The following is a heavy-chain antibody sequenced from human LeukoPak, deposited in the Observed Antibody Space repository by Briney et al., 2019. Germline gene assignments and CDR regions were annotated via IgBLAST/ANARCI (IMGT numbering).Heavy chain of an antibody. CDR1: GGSISSSSYY. CDR3: ARSLSAYGVKWYYFDY. J-gene: IGHJ4*02. V-gene: IGHV4-39*07. CDR2: IYYSGST. D-gene: IGHD4-17*01. Sequence: SETLSLTCTVSGGSISSSSYYWGWIRQPLGKGLEWIGSIYYSGSTYYNPSLKSRVTISVDTSKNQFSLKLSSVTAADTAVYYCARSLSAYGVKWYYFDYWGQGTLVTVSS.